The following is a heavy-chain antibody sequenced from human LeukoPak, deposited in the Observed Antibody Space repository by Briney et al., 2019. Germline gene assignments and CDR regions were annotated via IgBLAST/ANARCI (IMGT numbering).Heavy chain of an antibody. CDR2: MNPNSGNT. CDR3: ARAWLRLNPYFDY. J-gene: IGHJ4*02. Sequence: ASVKVSCKASGYTFTSYDINWVRQATGQGLEWMGWMNPNSGNTGYAQKFQDRVTMTRDTSISTSYMELSRLRSDDTAVYYCARAWLRLNPYFDYWGQGTLVTVSS. CDR1: GYTFTSYD. V-gene: IGHV1-8*02. D-gene: IGHD5-12*01.